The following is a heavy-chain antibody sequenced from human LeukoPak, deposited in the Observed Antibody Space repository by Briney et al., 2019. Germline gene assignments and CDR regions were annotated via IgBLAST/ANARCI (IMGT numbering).Heavy chain of an antibody. CDR3: AGVSKYYYDSSGYFDY. CDR1: AFTFSSYA. Sequence: QTGGSLRLSCAASAFTFSSYAMSWVRQAPGRGLEWVSAMSDIGSTTYYADSVKGRFTISRDTSKNTLYLQMNSLRAEDTAVYYCAGVSKYYYDSSGYFDYWGQGTLVTVSS. CDR2: MSDIGSTT. J-gene: IGHJ4*02. V-gene: IGHV3-23*01. D-gene: IGHD3-22*01.